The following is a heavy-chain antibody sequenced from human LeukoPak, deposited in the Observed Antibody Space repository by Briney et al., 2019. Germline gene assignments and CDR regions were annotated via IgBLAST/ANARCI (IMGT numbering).Heavy chain of an antibody. V-gene: IGHV4-39*07. J-gene: IGHJ5*02. CDR2: IYYSGST. D-gene: IGHD3-22*01. CDR3: AREGYGYDSSGYYPNWFDP. CDR1: GGSISSSSYY. Sequence: TSETLSLTCTVSGGSISSSSYYWGWIRQPPGKGLEWIGSIYYSGSTYYNPSLKSRVTISVDTSKNQFSLKLSSVTAADTAVYYCAREGYGYDSSGYYPNWFDPWGQGTLVTVSS.